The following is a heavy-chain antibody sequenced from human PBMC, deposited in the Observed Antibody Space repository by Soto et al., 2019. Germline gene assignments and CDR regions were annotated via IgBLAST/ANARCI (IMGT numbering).Heavy chain of an antibody. V-gene: IGHV1-69*06. CDR1: GGTFSSYA. Sequence: QVQLVQSGAEVKKPGSSVKVSCKASGGTFSSYAISWVRQAPGQGLEWMGGIIPIFGTANYAQKFQGRVTITADKSTSKAYMELSSLRSEDTAVYYCARGRIVGATTLGAFDIWGQGTMVTVSS. D-gene: IGHD1-26*01. CDR3: ARGRIVGATTLGAFDI. CDR2: IIPIFGTA. J-gene: IGHJ3*02.